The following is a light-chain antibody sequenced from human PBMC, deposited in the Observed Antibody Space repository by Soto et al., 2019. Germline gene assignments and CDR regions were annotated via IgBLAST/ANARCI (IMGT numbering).Light chain of an antibody. CDR3: QHRSNWPLT. CDR1: QSVSSY. CDR2: DAS. V-gene: IGKV3-11*01. Sequence: EIVLTQSPATLSLSPGEKATLSCRASQSVSSYLAWYQQKPGQAPRLLIYDASNRATGIPARFSGSGSGTDFTLTISSLEPEDFAVYYCQHRSNWPLTFGGGTMVEIK. J-gene: IGKJ4*01.